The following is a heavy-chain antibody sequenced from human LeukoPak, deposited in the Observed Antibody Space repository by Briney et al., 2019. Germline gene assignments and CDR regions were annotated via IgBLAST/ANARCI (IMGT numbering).Heavy chain of an antibody. V-gene: IGHV4-59*12. CDR1: GVSISTYF. CDR2: IYYSVST. Sequence: PSETLSLTCSVSGVSISTYFWSWIRQPPGKGLEWVGHIYYSVSTDYNPSLKSRVLISQDTSKNQFFLSLSSVTAADTAVYYCATIPRRLGASGSQEGGNWGQGTLVTVSS. J-gene: IGHJ4*02. D-gene: IGHD3-10*01. CDR3: ATIPRRLGASGSQEGGN.